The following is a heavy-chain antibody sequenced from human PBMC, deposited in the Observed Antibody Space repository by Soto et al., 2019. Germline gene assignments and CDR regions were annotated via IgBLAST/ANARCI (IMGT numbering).Heavy chain of an antibody. CDR1: GFTFDDYG. CDR2: INWNGGST. CDR3: ARVGGSGSYVSLHWFDP. J-gene: IGHJ5*02. V-gene: IGHV3-20*01. Sequence: GGSLRLSCAASGFTFDDYGMSWVRQAPGKGLEWVSGINWNGGSTGYADSVKGRFTISRDNAKNSLYLQMNSLRAEDTALYHCARVGGSGSYVSLHWFDPWGQGTLVTVSS. D-gene: IGHD3-10*01.